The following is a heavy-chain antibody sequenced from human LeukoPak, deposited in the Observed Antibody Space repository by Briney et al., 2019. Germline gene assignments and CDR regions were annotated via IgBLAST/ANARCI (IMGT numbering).Heavy chain of an antibody. CDR2: IYYSGST. J-gene: IGHJ4*02. CDR3: AESPWERAAVAGTHEGLYFDY. CDR1: GGSVSSSSYY. V-gene: IGHV4-39*01. Sequence: SETLSLTCTVSGGSVSSSSYYWGWIRQPPGKGLEWIGSIYYSGSTYYNPTLKSRVTISVDTSKNQFSLKLSSVTAADTAVYYCAESPWERAAVAGTHEGLYFDYWGQGTLVTVSS. D-gene: IGHD6-19*01.